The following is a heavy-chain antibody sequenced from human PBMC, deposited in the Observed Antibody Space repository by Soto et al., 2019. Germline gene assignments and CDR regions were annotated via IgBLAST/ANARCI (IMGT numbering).Heavy chain of an antibody. Sequence: EVPLVESGGGLVQPGGSLRLSCAASGFTFSSYAMHWVRQAPGKGLEYVSAISSNGGSTYYANSVKGRFTISRDNSKNTLYLQMGSLRAEDMAVYYCARGTFDYYYYGMDVWGQGTTVTVSS. J-gene: IGHJ6*02. CDR3: ARGTFDYYYYGMDV. CDR2: ISSNGGST. V-gene: IGHV3-64*01. CDR1: GFTFSSYA.